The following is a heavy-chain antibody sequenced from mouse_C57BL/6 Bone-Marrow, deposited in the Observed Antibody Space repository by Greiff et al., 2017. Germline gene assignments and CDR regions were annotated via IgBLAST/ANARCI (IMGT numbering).Heavy chain of an antibody. V-gene: IGHV14-4*01. CDR2: IDPEIGDT. CDR3: SAVDGNYFDF. J-gene: IGHJ2*01. D-gene: IGHD2-3*01. CDR1: GFNIKDDY. Sequence: VQLKESGAELVRPGASVKLSCTASGFNIKDDYIHWVKQRPEQGLEWIGWIDPEIGDTEYDSKFQGKATITSDTSSNTAYLQLSSLTSEDTAVYYCSAVDGNYFDFWGQGTPLTGAS.